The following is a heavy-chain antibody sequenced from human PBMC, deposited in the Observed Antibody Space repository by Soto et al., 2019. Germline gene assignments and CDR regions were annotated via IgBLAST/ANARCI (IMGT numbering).Heavy chain of an antibody. CDR2: IYPGDSET. J-gene: IGHJ4*02. CDR1: GYTFTSNW. D-gene: IGHD3-9*01. Sequence: RGESLKISCKGSGYTFTSNWIGWVRQMPGKGLEWMGIIYPGDSETRYSPSFQGQVTISADKSINTAYLQWSSLKASDTAMYYCARHGVGDILPGQPDYWGQGTLVTVSS. V-gene: IGHV5-51*01. CDR3: ARHGVGDILPGQPDY.